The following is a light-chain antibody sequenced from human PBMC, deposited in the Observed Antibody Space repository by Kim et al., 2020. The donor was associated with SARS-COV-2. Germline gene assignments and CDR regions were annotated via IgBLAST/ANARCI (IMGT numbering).Light chain of an antibody. V-gene: IGLV2-11*01. CDR3: CSYAGSYSWV. CDR2: DVS. J-gene: IGLJ3*02. Sequence: SVTISCTGTSSDVGGFNYGSWYQQHQGKAPKRMFYDVSKRPSGVPDRFSGSKSGNTASLTISGLQAEDEADYYCCSYAGSYSWVFGGGTQLTVL. CDR1: SSDVGGFNY.